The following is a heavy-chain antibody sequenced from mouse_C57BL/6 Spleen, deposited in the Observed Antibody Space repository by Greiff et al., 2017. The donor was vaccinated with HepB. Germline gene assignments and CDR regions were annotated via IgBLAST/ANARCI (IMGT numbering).Heavy chain of an antibody. CDR3: ARAPFSYYAMDY. CDR2: TFYSGIT. V-gene: IGHV3-3*01. Sequence: EVKVEESGPSLVRPSQTLSLTCTVTGFSINSDCYWIWIRQFPGNKLEYIGYTFYSGITYYNPSLESRTYITRDTSKNQFSLKLSSVTTEDTATYYCARAPFSYYAMDYWGQGTSVTVSS. CDR1: GFSINSDCY. J-gene: IGHJ4*01.